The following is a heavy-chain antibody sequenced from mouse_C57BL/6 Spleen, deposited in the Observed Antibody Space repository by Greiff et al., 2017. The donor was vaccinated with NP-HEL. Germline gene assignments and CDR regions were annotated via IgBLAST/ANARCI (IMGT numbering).Heavy chain of an antibody. D-gene: IGHD1-1*01. Sequence: QVQLQQSGPELVKPGASVKISCKASGYAFSSSWMNWVKQRPGKGLEWIGRIYPGDGDTNYNGKFKGKATLTADKSSSTAYMQLSSLTSEDSAVYFCARSITTVVATDWGQGTLVTVSA. CDR1: GYAFSSSW. J-gene: IGHJ3*01. V-gene: IGHV1-82*01. CDR2: IYPGDGDT. CDR3: ARSITTVVATD.